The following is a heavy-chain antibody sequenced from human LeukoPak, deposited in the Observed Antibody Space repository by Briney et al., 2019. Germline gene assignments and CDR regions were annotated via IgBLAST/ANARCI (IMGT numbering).Heavy chain of an antibody. V-gene: IGHV4/OR15-8*02. J-gene: IGHJ4*02. Sequence: ASGTLSLTCGVFDGSISGTNWWSWVRQPPGQGLEWIGEISLAGQTNYNPSLNGRVTMSLDKSSNQLSLHLTSVTAADTATYYCSRESGPFCPFGYWGQGTLVIVSS. CDR3: SRESGPFCPFGY. D-gene: IGHD1-26*01. CDR2: ISLAGQT. CDR1: DGSISGTNW.